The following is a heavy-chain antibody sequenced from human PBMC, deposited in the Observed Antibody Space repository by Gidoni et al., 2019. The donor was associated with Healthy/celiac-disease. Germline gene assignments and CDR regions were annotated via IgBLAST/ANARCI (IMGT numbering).Heavy chain of an antibody. CDR3: ARREGHLERGGFAY. V-gene: IGHV1-69*01. CDR1: GGTFSSYA. D-gene: IGHD1-1*01. J-gene: IGHJ4*02. CDR2: IIPIFGTA. Sequence: QVQRVQSGDEGKKPGSSVKVSCKASGGTFSSYAISWVRQAPGQGLEWVGGIIPIFGTAHSAQKFQGRVTIPADESTSTAYMELSSLRSEDTAVYYCARREGHLERGGFAYWGQGTLVTVSS.